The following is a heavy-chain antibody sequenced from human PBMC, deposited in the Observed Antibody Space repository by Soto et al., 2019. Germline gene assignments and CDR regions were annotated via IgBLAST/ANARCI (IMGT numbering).Heavy chain of an antibody. CDR3: AKGSPYCSGGSCRIDY. CDR1: GFTFSSYG. V-gene: IGHV3-30*18. CDR2: ISYDGSNK. J-gene: IGHJ4*02. D-gene: IGHD2-15*01. Sequence: GSLRLSCAASGFTFSSYGMHWVRQAPGKGLEWVAVISYDGSNKYYADSVKGRFTISRDNSKNTLYLQMNSLRAEDTAMYYCAKGSPYCSGGSCRIDYWGQGTLVTVSS.